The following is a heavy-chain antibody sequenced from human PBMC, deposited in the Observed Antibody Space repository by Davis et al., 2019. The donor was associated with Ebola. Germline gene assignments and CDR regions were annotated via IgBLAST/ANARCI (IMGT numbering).Heavy chain of an antibody. J-gene: IGHJ4*02. Sequence: GESLKISCAASGFTFSSYAMHWVRQAPGKGLEWVAVISYDGSNKYYADSVKGRFTISRDNSKNTLYLQMNSLIAEDTAVYYCARDVGDYYYDSSGYPDYWGQGTLVTVSS. CDR3: ARDVGDYYYDSSGYPDY. D-gene: IGHD3-22*01. CDR2: ISYDGSNK. CDR1: GFTFSSYA. V-gene: IGHV3-30-3*01.